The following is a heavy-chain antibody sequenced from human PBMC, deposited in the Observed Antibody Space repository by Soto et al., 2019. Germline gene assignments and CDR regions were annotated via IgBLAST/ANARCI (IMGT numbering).Heavy chain of an antibody. D-gene: IGHD6-13*01. CDR3: GKDRGGRDSSSWHYGMDV. CDR1: GFTFSNYG. Sequence: QVQLVESGGGVVQPGRSLRLSCAASGFTFSNYGMHWVRQAPGKGLEWVAVVSFGGREEYYADSVKGRFIISRDNSKNTVYLQVNSRGAEDKAVYYCGKDRGGRDSSSWHYGMDVWGQGTTVTVSS. CDR2: VSFGGREE. J-gene: IGHJ6*02. V-gene: IGHV3-30*18.